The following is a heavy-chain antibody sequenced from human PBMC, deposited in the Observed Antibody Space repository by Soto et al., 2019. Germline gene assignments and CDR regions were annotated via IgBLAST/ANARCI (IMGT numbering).Heavy chain of an antibody. D-gene: IGHD4-17*01. J-gene: IGHJ3*02. CDR3: ARGQGDYAVGAFDI. CDR1: GGSFRGYY. V-gene: IGHV4-34*01. Sequence: QGQLQQWGAGLLKPSETLSLTCAVYGGSFRGYYWSWIRQPPGKGLGWIGEINHSGSTNYNPSLKSPVPKSVDTSKNQFALKLSSVTAADTAVYYCARGQGDYAVGAFDIWGQGTMVTVSS. CDR2: INHSGST.